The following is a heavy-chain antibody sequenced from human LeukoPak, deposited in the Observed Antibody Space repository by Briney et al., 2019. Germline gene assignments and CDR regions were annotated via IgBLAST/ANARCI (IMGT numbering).Heavy chain of an antibody. CDR2: ISAYNGNT. Sequence: ASVKVSCKASGYTFTSYGISWVRQAPGQGLEWMGWISAYNGNTNYAQKLQGRVTMTTDTSTSTAYVELRSLRSDDTAVYYCARDGLKYCSSTSCYPPYWGQGTLVTVSS. J-gene: IGHJ4*02. CDR3: ARDGLKYCSSTSCYPPY. V-gene: IGHV1-18*01. CDR1: GYTFTSYG. D-gene: IGHD2-2*01.